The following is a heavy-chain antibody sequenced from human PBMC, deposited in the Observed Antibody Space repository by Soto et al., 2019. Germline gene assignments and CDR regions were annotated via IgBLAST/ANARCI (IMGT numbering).Heavy chain of an antibody. CDR1: GFTFNDFE. Sequence: EVQLLESGGGLVQPGGSLRLSCGVSGFTFNDFEMNWVRQAPGKGLEWLAYIDGSGTTKKYADSVRGRFTISRDNPNNPLFLQMSSLSAAATAIYYWARGFARFNYGCQGTLVSFSS. CDR3: ARGFARFNY. J-gene: IGHJ4*02. CDR2: IDGSGTTK. V-gene: IGHV3-48*03.